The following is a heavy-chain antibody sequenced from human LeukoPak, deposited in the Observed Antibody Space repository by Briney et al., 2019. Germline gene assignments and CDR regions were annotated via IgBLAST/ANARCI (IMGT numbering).Heavy chain of an antibody. CDR3: ARGKISAADDYFDY. D-gene: IGHD2-15*01. CDR1: GSTFSSYW. CDR2: INNDESST. J-gene: IGHJ4*02. V-gene: IGHV3-74*01. Sequence: GGSLRLSCAASGSTFSSYWMHWVRQSPGKGLVWVSRINNDESSTSYADSVKGRFTISRDNSKNTLYLQMNSLRAEDTAVYYCARGKISAADDYFDYWGQGILVTVSS.